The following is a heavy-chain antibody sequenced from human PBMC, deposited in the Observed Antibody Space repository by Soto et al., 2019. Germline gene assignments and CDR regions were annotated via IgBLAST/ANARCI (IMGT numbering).Heavy chain of an antibody. CDR1: GFTFGEYA. CDR3: TRDDIVVVPAAMEPYYYYGMDV. V-gene: IGHV3-49*03. Sequence: PGGSLRLSCTATGFTFGEYAMSWFRKAPGEGLEWVGFIRSKAYGGTTEYAASVKGRFTISRDDSKSIAYLQMNSLKTEDTAVYYCTRDDIVVVPAAMEPYYYYGMDVWGQGT. D-gene: IGHD2-2*01. CDR2: IRSKAYGGTT. J-gene: IGHJ6*02.